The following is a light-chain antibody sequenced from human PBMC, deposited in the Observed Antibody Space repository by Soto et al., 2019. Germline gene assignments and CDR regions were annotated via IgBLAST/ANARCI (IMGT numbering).Light chain of an antibody. Sequence: EIVLTQSPGTLSLSPGERATLSCRASQSVSSTFLGWYQQKPGQAPVLLIYGSSNRATGIPDRFSGSGSGTDFTLTISRLEPEDFAVYYCQQYESLPRTFGQGTKVEIK. CDR3: QQYESLPRT. CDR1: QSVSSTF. CDR2: GSS. V-gene: IGKV3-20*01. J-gene: IGKJ1*01.